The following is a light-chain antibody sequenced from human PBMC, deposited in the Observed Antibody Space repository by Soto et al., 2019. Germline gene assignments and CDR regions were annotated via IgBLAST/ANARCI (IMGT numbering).Light chain of an antibody. Sequence: QSALTQPASVSGSPGQSITISCTGTSSDIGGYNYVSWYQQHPGKAPKLMIYEVSYRPSGVSNRFSGSKSGNTASLTISGLQAADEADYYCSSYTSSSTLAFGTGTKLTVL. CDR1: SSDIGGYNY. CDR2: EVS. J-gene: IGLJ1*01. V-gene: IGLV2-14*01. CDR3: SSYTSSSTLA.